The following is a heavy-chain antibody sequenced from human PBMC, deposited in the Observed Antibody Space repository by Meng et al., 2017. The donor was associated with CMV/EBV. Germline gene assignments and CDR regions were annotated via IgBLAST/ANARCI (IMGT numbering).Heavy chain of an antibody. J-gene: IGHJ6*02. D-gene: IGHD5-12*01. CDR2: IYYSGST. CDR3: ARISYSGYSYYYYYYGMDV. V-gene: IGHV4-39*07. CDR1: GGSISSSSYY. Sequence: SETLSLTCTVSGGSISSSSYYWGWIRQPPGKGLEWIGSIYYSGSTYYNPSLKSRVTISVDTSKNQVSLKLSSVTAADTAVYYCARISYSGYSYYYYYYGMDVWGQGTTVTVSS.